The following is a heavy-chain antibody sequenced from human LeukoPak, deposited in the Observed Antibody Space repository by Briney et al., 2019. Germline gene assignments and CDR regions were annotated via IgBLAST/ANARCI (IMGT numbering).Heavy chain of an antibody. CDR1: GFTFRSYS. CDR2: ISSSSSYI. Sequence: GGSLRLSCAASGFTFRSYSMNWVRQAPGKGLEWVSSISSSSSYIYYADSVKGRFTISRDNAKNSLYLQMNSLRAEDTAVYYCASTATAMAYFDYWGQGTLVTVSS. J-gene: IGHJ4*02. D-gene: IGHD5-18*01. V-gene: IGHV3-21*01. CDR3: ASTATAMAYFDY.